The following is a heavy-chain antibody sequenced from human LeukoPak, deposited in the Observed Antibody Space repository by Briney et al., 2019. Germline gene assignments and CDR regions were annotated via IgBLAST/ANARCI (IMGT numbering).Heavy chain of an antibody. CDR3: VRQGGWGGAHSLIEY. CDR2: MFYRGST. CDR1: GVSISTSTYY. Sequence: SETLSLTCTVSGVSISTSTYYWAWIRQPPGKGLEWIGSMFYRGSTYYNPSLRSRVTISVDTSRNQFSLKLSSVTASDTAIHYCVRQGGWGGAHSLIEYWGQGTLVTVSS. D-gene: IGHD1-26*01. V-gene: IGHV4-39*01. J-gene: IGHJ4*02.